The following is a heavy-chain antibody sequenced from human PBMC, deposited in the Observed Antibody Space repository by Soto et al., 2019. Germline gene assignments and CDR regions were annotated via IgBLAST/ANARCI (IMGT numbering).Heavy chain of an antibody. CDR3: ATDLIQAMYYYDSGGDGGYFDY. J-gene: IGHJ4*02. V-gene: IGHV1-46*01. D-gene: IGHD3-22*01. Sequence: QVQLVQAGAEVKKPGASVKVSCKASGYTFTSYYMHWVRQAPGQGLEWMGIINPSGGSTSYAQKFQGRVTMTRDTSTSTVYMALSSLRSEDTAVYYCATDLIQAMYYYDSGGDGGYFDYWGQGNLVTVSS. CDR1: GYTFTSYY. CDR2: INPSGGST.